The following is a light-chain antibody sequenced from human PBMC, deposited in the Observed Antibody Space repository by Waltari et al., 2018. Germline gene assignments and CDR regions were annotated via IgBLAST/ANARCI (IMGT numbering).Light chain of an antibody. CDR3: AAWDDSLNGFWV. J-gene: IGLJ3*02. CDR2: DND. Sequence: QSVLTQPPSASGTPGQRVTISCSGSSSNIGSNTVNWYQQLPGTTPKLLIYDNDQRPSGCPDRFSGSKSGTSASLAISGLQSEDESDYYCAAWDDSLNGFWVFGGGTKLTVL. V-gene: IGLV1-44*01. CDR1: SSNIGSNT.